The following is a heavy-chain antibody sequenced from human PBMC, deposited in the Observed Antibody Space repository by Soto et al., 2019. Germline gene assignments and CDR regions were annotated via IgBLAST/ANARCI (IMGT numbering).Heavy chain of an antibody. CDR2: IIPIFGTA. D-gene: IGHD3-3*01. J-gene: IGHJ6*02. CDR3: AREWSRAYYYYGMDV. CDR1: GGTFSSYA. V-gene: IGHV1-69*13. Sequence: SVKVSCKASGGTFSSYAISWVRQAPGQGLEWMGGIIPIFGTANYAQKFQGRVTITADESTSTAYMELSSLRSEDTAVYYCAREWSRAYYYYGMDVWGRGTTVTVSS.